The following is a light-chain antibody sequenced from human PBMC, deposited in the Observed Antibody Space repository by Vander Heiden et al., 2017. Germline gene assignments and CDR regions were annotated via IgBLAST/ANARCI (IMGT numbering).Light chain of an antibody. Sequence: QSVLTPPPSASGTPGQRVPISCSGSSSNIGSNTVNWYQQLPGTAPKLLIYSNNQRPSGVPDRFSGSKSGTSASLAISGLQSEDEADYYCAAWDDSLNGHVFGTGTKVTVL. V-gene: IGLV1-44*01. CDR3: AAWDDSLNGHV. CDR2: SNN. CDR1: SSNIGSNT. J-gene: IGLJ1*01.